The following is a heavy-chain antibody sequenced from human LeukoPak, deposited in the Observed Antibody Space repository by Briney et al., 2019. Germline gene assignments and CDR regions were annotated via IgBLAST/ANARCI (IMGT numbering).Heavy chain of an antibody. Sequence: GGSLRLSCAVSGFTFRSYWMSWVRQAPGKGLEWVANIKQDGSEKYYVDSVKGRFTISRDNAKNSLFLQMNSLRAEDTAVYYCARGELVPNYWGQGTLVTVSS. CDR1: GFTFRSYW. V-gene: IGHV3-7*03. D-gene: IGHD6-6*01. J-gene: IGHJ4*02. CDR2: IKQDGSEK. CDR3: ARGELVPNY.